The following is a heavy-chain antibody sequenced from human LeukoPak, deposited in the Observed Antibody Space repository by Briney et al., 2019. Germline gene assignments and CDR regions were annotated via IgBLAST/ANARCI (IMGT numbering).Heavy chain of an antibody. CDR2: ISSSGGTI. Sequence: GGSLRLSCAASGFTFSSFQMNWVRPAPGKGLEWVSYISSSGGTIYYADSVKGRFTISRDNAKNSLYLQMNSLRAEDTAVYYCVRGHVAVAAHDDAFDIWGQGTMVTVSS. J-gene: IGHJ3*02. V-gene: IGHV3-48*03. CDR1: GFTFSSFQ. CDR3: VRGHVAVAAHDDAFDI. D-gene: IGHD6-19*01.